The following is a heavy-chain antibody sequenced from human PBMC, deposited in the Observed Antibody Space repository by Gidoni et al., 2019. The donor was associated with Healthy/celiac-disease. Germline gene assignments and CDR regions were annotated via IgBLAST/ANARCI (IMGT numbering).Heavy chain of an antibody. CDR2: ISWNSGSI. V-gene: IGHV3-9*01. Sequence: EVQLVESGGGLVQPGRSLRLSCAASGFTFDDYAMHWVRQAPGKGLGWVSGISWNSGSIGYADSVKGRFTISRDNAKNSLYLQMNSLRAEDTALYYCAKALSASVYDYIWGSYPDYWGQGTLVTVSS. D-gene: IGHD3-16*02. CDR3: AKALSASVYDYIWGSYPDY. J-gene: IGHJ4*02. CDR1: GFTFDDYA.